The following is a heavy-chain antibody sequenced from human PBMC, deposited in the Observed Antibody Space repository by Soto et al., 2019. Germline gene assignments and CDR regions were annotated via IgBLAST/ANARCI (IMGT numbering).Heavy chain of an antibody. CDR2: IYYSGST. CDR3: ARDSYGSGSYDAFDI. J-gene: IGHJ3*02. V-gene: IGHV4-31*03. Sequence: QVQLQESGPGLVKPSQTLSLTCTVSGGSISSGGYYWSWIRQHPGKGLEWIGYIYYSGSTYYNPSLKSRVTISVDTSQNQFSLKLSSVTAADTAVYYCARDSYGSGSYDAFDIWGQGTMVTVSS. D-gene: IGHD3-10*01. CDR1: GGSISSGGYY.